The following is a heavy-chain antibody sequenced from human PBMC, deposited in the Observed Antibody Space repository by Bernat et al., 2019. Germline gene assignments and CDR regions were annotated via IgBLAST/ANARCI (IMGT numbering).Heavy chain of an antibody. V-gene: IGHV3-7*01. CDR1: GFSFETYW. CDR3: ARGRRENTGYTFFVF. CDR2: IKQDGSAK. J-gene: IGHJ4*02. D-gene: IGHD5-12*01. Sequence: EVQLVESGGGLVQPGTSLRLSCAASGFSFETYWMTWVRQAPGKGLEWVANIKQDGSAKNYVDSVKGRFTISRDNSTNSLYLQVNSLRDEDTAVYYCARGRRENTGYTFFVFWGQGTLVTVSA.